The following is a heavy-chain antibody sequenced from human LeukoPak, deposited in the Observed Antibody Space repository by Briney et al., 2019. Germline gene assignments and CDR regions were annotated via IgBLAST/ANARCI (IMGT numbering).Heavy chain of an antibody. V-gene: IGHV3-74*01. CDR1: GFTFSSYW. Sequence: AGGSLRLSCAASGFTFSSYWMHWVRHAPGKGLVWVSRINSDGSSTSYADSVKGRFTISRDNAKNTLYLQMNSLRAEDTAVYYCAKDSDAMIVVVIDYWGQGTLVTVSS. D-gene: IGHD3-22*01. CDR3: AKDSDAMIVVVIDY. CDR2: INSDGSST. J-gene: IGHJ4*02.